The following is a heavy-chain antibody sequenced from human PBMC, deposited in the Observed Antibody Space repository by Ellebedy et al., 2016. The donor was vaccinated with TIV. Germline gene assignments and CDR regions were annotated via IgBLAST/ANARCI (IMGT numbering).Heavy chain of an antibody. J-gene: IGHJ4*02. V-gene: IGHV3-74*01. CDR3: ARGTGTAPFDY. CDR2: INSDGSNT. CDR1: GFTFSSYW. D-gene: IGHD1-1*01. Sequence: GESLKISCAASGFTFSSYWMHWVRQAPGKGLVWVSRINSDGSNTSYADSVKGRFTISRDNAKNTLYLQMNSLRAEDTAVYYCARGTGTAPFDYWGQGTLVTVSS.